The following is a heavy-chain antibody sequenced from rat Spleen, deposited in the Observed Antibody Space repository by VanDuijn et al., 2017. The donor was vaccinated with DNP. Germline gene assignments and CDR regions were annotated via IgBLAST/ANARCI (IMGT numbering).Heavy chain of an antibody. V-gene: IGHV6-6*01. J-gene: IGHJ4*01. CDR2: IKAKSNNYAT. CDR3: ACYYYSGDEDAMDA. D-gene: IGHD1-1*01. CDR1: GFTFSTAW. Sequence: EVQVLESGGGLVQPGNSLKLSCATSGFTFSTAWMYWYRQFPEKRLEWVARIKAKSNNYATDYTESVKGRFTISRDESKSSIYLQMNNLKEEDTAIYYCACYYYSGDEDAMDAWGQGTSVTVSS.